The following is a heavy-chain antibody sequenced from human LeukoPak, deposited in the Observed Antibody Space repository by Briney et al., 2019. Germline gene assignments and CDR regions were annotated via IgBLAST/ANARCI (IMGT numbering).Heavy chain of an antibody. CDR2: ISAYNGNT. D-gene: IGHD3-22*01. Sequence: ASVKVSCKASGHTFTSYGISWVRQAPGQGLEWMGWISAYNGNTNYAQKLQGRVTMTTDTSTSTAYMELRSLRSDDTAVYYCARREYYYDSSGLARGGYYFDYWGQGTLVTVSS. CDR1: GHTFTSYG. CDR3: ARREYYYDSSGLARGGYYFDY. J-gene: IGHJ4*02. V-gene: IGHV1-18*01.